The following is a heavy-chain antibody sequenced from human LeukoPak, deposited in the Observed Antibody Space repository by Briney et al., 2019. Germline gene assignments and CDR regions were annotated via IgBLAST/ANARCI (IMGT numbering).Heavy chain of an antibody. V-gene: IGHV1-18*01. J-gene: IGHJ2*01. CDR2: INAYNGNT. D-gene: IGHD5-18*01. Sequence: GASVKVSCKASGYTFTSYGISWVRQAPGQGLEWMGWINAYNGNTNYAQKLQGRVTMTTDTSTSTAYMELRSLRSDDTAVYYCARVGYSYGRWYFDLWGRGTLVTVSS. CDR1: GYTFTSYG. CDR3: ARVGYSYGRWYFDL.